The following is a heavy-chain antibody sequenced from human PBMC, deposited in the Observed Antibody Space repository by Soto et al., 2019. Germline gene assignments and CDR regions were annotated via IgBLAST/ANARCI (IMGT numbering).Heavy chain of an antibody. Sequence: QVQLQESGPGLVKPSETLSLTCTVSGCSISNYYCSCFRHPPGRVLDWIGVMHYGGNIDYNTCLMSRVTISLATSKNQFSRRLSPVTAADTVLYDCARQGFVAIHGLVDVWGQGTTVIVSS. CDR3: ARQGFVAIHGLVDV. D-gene: IGHD3-10*01. V-gene: IGHV4-59*08. CDR1: GCSISNYY. J-gene: IGHJ6*02. CDR2: MHYGGNI.